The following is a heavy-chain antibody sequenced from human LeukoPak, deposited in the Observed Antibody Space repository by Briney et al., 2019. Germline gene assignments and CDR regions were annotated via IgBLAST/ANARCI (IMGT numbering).Heavy chain of an antibody. D-gene: IGHD5-12*01. CDR3: ARGYGGYNTDY. CDR1: GGSFSGYY. CDR2: INHSGST. J-gene: IGHJ4*02. V-gene: IGHV4-34*01. Sequence: PSETLSLTCAVYGGSFSGYYWSWIRQPPGKGLEWIGEINHSGSTNYNPSLKSRVTISVDTSKNQFSLKLSSVTAADTAVYYCARGYGGYNTDYWGQGTLVTVSS.